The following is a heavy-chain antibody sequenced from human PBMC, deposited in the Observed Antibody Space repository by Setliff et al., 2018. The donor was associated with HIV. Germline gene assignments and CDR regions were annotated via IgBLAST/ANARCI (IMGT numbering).Heavy chain of an antibody. Sequence: KTSETLSLTCTVSGGSISSYYWSWIRQPAGKGLEWIGRIYTSGSTNYNPSLKSRVTMPVDTSKNQFSLKLSSVTAADTAVYYCARDFAGGYYDSSGYYDYWGQGTLVTVSS. J-gene: IGHJ4*02. CDR3: ARDFAGGYYDSSGYYDY. D-gene: IGHD3-22*01. CDR1: GGSISSYY. CDR2: IYTSGST. V-gene: IGHV4-4*07.